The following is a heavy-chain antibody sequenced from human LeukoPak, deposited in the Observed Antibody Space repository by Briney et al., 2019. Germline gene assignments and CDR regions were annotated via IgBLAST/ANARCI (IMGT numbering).Heavy chain of an antibody. CDR3: ATVGGGYYWGYFDY. CDR1: GYTLTELS. D-gene: IGHD3-22*01. J-gene: IGHJ4*02. V-gene: IGHV1-24*01. Sequence: ASVNVSCKVSGYTLTELSMHWVRQAPGKGLEWMGGFDPEDGETIYAQKFQGRVTMTEDTSTDTAYMELSSLRSEDTAVYYCATVGGGYYWGYFDYWGQGTLVTVSS. CDR2: FDPEDGET.